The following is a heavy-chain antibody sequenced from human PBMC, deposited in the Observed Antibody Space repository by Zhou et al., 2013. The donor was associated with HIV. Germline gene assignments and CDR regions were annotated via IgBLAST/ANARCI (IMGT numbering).Heavy chain of an antibody. D-gene: IGHD6-19*01. Sequence: QVQLVQSGPEVKKPGASVKVSCMASGYAFTRNSMHWVRQAPGQGLEWMGLINPSDGSTNYAQKFQGRVTVTRDTSTATVYMEMSSLTSEDTAIYYCARDVKFTSGWYGWIDPWGQGTLVTVSS. V-gene: IGHV1-46*01. CDR3: ARDVKFTSGWYGWIDP. J-gene: IGHJ5*02. CDR1: GYAFTRNS. CDR2: INPSDGST.